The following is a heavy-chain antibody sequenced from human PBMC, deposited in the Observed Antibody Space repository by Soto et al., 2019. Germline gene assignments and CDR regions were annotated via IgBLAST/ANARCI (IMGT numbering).Heavy chain of an antibody. CDR1: GFTLSSNG. J-gene: IGHJ4*02. V-gene: IGHV3-23*01. D-gene: IGHD6-25*01. Sequence: EVQLLESGGGLVQPGGSLRLCCAASGFTLSSNGVSWVRQAPGKGLEWVSTISASGSGDKIWYTDSVKGRFTISRDDSKNTLYLQMNSLRAEDTAIYYCAKAWAAADWGQGTLVTVSS. CDR2: ISASGSGDKI. CDR3: AKAWAAAD.